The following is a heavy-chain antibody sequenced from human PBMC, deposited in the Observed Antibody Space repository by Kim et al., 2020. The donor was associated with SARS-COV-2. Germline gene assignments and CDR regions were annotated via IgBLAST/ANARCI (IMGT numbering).Heavy chain of an antibody. V-gene: IGHV3-7*01. J-gene: IGHJ4*02. D-gene: IGHD3-9*01. Sequence: GGSLRLSCAASGFTFSSYWMSWVRQAPGKGLEWVANIKQDGSEKYYVDSVKGRFTISRDNAKNSLYLQMNSLRAEDTAVYYCARDDDILTGHHARSWIHFDYWGQGTLVTVSS. CDR2: IKQDGSEK. CDR3: ARDDDILTGHHARSWIHFDY. CDR1: GFTFSSYW.